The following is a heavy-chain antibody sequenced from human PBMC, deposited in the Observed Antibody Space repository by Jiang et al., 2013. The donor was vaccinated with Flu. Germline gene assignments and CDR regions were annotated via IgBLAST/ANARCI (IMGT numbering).Heavy chain of an antibody. V-gene: IGHV1-8*01. D-gene: IGHD4-17*01. J-gene: IGHJ6*02. CDR3: ARDKVATRTPGTTVTTLVDYGMDV. Sequence: SGAEVKKPGASVKVSCKASGYTFTSYDINWVRQATGQGLEWMGWMNPNSGNTGYAQKFQGRVTMTRNTSISTAYMELSRLRSDDTAVYYCARDKVATRTPGTTVTTLVDYGMDVWGQGTTVTVSS. CDR1: GYTFTSYD. CDR2: MNPNSGNT.